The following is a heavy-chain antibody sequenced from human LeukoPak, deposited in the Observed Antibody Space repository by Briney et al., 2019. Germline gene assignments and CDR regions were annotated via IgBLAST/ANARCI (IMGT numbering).Heavy chain of an antibody. Sequence: SETLSLTCTVSGGSISSYYWSWIRQPAGKGLEWIGRIYTSGSTNYNLSLKSRVTMSVDTSKNQFSLKLSSVTAADTAAYYCATSPPPYYYYYYMDVWGKGTTVTVSS. CDR2: IYTSGST. V-gene: IGHV4-4*07. CDR3: ATSPPPYYYYYYMDV. CDR1: GGSISSYY. J-gene: IGHJ6*03.